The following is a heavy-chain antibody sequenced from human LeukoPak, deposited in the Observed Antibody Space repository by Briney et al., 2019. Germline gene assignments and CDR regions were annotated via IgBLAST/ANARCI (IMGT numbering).Heavy chain of an antibody. D-gene: IGHD2-15*01. CDR3: AKDLLLGGSRPSSGFDY. V-gene: IGHV3-30*02. CDR2: IRYDGSNK. Sequence: GGSLRLSCAASGFTFSSYGMHWVRQAPGKGLEWVAFIRYDGSNKYYADSVKGRFTISRDNSKNTLYLQMNSLRAEDTAVYYCAKDLLLGGSRPSSGFDYWGQGTLVTVSS. CDR1: GFTFSSYG. J-gene: IGHJ4*02.